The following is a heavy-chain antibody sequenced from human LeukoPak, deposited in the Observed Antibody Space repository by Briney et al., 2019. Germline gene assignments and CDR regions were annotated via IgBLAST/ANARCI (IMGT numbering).Heavy chain of an antibody. D-gene: IGHD3-22*01. CDR2: IYYSGST. Sequence: SETLSLTCTVPGGSISSYYWSWIRQPPGKGLEWIRYIYYSGSTNYNPSLKSRVTISVDTSKSQFSLKLSSVTAADTAVYYCARGVYDSSGYYADYWGQGTLVTVSS. CDR1: GGSISSYY. V-gene: IGHV4-59*01. CDR3: ARGVYDSSGYYADY. J-gene: IGHJ4*02.